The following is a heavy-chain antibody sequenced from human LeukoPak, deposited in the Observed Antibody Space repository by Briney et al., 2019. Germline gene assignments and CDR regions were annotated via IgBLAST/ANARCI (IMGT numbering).Heavy chain of an antibody. Sequence: EASVKVSCKVSGKTLSELSMHWVRQAPGKGLEWMGGFDPENGETIYAQKFQGRVTLTEDRSTDTTYMEMSSLRSEDTAAYYCAKGGSNPGRHNSAWGSMDVWGQGTTVTVSS. CDR1: GKTLSELS. V-gene: IGHV1-24*01. CDR2: FDPENGET. D-gene: IGHD3-16*01. CDR3: AKGGSNPGRHNSAWGSMDV. J-gene: IGHJ6*02.